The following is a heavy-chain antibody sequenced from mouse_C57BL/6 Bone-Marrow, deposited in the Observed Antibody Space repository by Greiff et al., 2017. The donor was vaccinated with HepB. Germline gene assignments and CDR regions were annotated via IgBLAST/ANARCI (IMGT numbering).Heavy chain of an antibody. J-gene: IGHJ4*01. CDR3: ARDGSPRLAMDY. CDR1: GFTFSDFY. V-gene: IGHV7-1*01. Sequence: EVQVVESGGGLVQSGRSLRLSCATSGFTFSDFYMEWVRQAPGKGLEWIAASRNKANDYTTEYSASVKGRFIVSRDTSQSILYLQMNALRAEDTAIYYCARDGSPRLAMDYWGQGTSVTVSS. CDR2: SRNKANDYTT.